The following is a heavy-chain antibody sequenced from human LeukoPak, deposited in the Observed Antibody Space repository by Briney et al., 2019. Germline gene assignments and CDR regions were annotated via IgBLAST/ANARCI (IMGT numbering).Heavy chain of an antibody. Sequence: PSGTLSLTCAVSGGSISSSNWWSWVRQPPGKGLEWIGEIYHSGSTNYNPSLKSRVTISVDKSKNQFSLKLSSVTAADTAVYYCARGGTTYYYDSSGYYSKPFDYWGQGTLVTVSS. D-gene: IGHD3-22*01. V-gene: IGHV4-4*02. J-gene: IGHJ4*02. CDR1: GGSISSSNW. CDR2: IYHSGST. CDR3: ARGGTTYYYDSSGYYSKPFDY.